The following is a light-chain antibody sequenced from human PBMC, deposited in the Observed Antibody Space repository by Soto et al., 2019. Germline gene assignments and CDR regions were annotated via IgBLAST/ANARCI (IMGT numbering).Light chain of an antibody. CDR3: QQSYSTPIT. CDR1: QSISSY. CDR2: ATS. V-gene: IGKV1-39*01. J-gene: IGKJ5*01. Sequence: DIQVTQYTSTLSASVGDRGTITGRASQSISSYLNWYQQKPGKAPKLLIYATSSLQSGVPARSSGSGSGTDFTLTISSLQPEDFATYYSQQSYSTPITFGQGTRLEI.